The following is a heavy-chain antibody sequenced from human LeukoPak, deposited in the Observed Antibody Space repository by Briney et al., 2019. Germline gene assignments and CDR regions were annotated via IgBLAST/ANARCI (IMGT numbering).Heavy chain of an antibody. Sequence: GGSLRLSCAASGFTFSSYWMSWVRQAPGKGLEWVANIKQDGSEKYYVDSVKGRFTISRDNAKNSLYLQMNSLRAEDTAVYYCARVNNFGSGNYYMDVWGKGTTVTVSS. D-gene: IGHD3-3*01. J-gene: IGHJ6*03. CDR1: GFTFSSYW. CDR3: ARVNNFGSGNYYMDV. V-gene: IGHV3-7*01. CDR2: IKQDGSEK.